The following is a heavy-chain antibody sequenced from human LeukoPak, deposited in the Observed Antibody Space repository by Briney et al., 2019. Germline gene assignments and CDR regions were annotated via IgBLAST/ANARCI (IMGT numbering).Heavy chain of an antibody. CDR3: AKDRGGSNWNDAFDI. D-gene: IGHD1-1*01. CDR1: GFTFRNYA. Sequence: RAGGSLRLSCAASGFTFRNYAMSWVRQAPGKGLEWVSGITGSGGTTHYADSVKGRFTISRDNSQNTLYLQMNSLRAEDTAIYYCAKDRGGSNWNDAFDIWGQGTMVTVSS. J-gene: IGHJ3*02. CDR2: ITGSGGTT. V-gene: IGHV3-23*01.